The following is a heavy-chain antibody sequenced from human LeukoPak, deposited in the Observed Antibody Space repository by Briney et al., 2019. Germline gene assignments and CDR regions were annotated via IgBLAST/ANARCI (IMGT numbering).Heavy chain of an antibody. CDR2: ISHNGGST. CDR3: ARVGDLNYFDY. J-gene: IGHJ4*02. Sequence: GGSLRLPCAASGFTFSSYAMHWVGQAPGKGLEYVSAISHNGGSTYYANSVKGRFTISRDNSKNTLYLQMGCLRAEDMAVYYCARVGDLNYFDYWGQGALVTVSS. D-gene: IGHD3-10*01. V-gene: IGHV3-64*01. CDR1: GFTFSSYA.